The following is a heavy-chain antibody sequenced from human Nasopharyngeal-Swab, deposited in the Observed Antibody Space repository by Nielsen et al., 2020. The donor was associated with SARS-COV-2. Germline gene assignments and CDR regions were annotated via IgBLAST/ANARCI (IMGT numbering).Heavy chain of an antibody. D-gene: IGHD4-17*01. J-gene: IGHJ4*02. V-gene: IGHV4-59*08. CDR3: ARRGEGYGDYLDY. CDR2: IYYSGST. CDR1: GGSISNYH. Sequence: SETLSLTCSVSGGSISNYHWNWIRQPPGKGLEWIGYIYYSGSTNYNPSLKSRVTIPVDTSKNQFSLKLGSVTAADTAVYYCARRGEGYGDYLDYWGQGTLVTVSS.